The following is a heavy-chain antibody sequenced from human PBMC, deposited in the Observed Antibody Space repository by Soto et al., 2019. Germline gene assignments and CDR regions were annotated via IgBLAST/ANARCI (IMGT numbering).Heavy chain of an antibody. CDR3: ARDKFVYSNPPNSDY. J-gene: IGHJ4*02. D-gene: IGHD4-4*01. CDR2: IWYDGSNK. Sequence: GGSLRLSCVASGFTFSSYGMHWVRQAPGKGLEWVAVIWYDGSNKYYADSVKGRFTISRDNSKDTLYLQMNSLRAEDTAVYYCARDKFVYSNPPNSDYWGQGTLVTVSS. CDR1: GFTFSSYG. V-gene: IGHV3-33*01.